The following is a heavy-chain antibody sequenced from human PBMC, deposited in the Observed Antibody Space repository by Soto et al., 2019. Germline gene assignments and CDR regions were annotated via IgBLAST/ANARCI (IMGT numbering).Heavy chain of an antibody. CDR3: AREIRSGYYNCWYVDM. CDR2: INPNSGGT. V-gene: IGHV1-2*04. D-gene: IGHD3-3*01. Sequence: QVQLVQSGAEVKKPGASVKVSCKASGYTFTDYYMHWVRQAPGQGLEWMGWINPNSGGTMYAQKFQAWVTMTADTSISTAYVELSRLRSDHTAVYYCAREIRSGYYNCWYVDMWGRGNRVTVSS. J-gene: IGHJ2*01. CDR1: GYTFTDYY.